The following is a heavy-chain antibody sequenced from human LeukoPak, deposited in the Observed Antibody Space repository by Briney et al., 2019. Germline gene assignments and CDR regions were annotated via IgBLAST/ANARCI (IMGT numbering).Heavy chain of an antibody. Sequence: SYISSSSSTIYYADSVKGRFTISRDNAKNSLYLQMNSLRAEDTAVYYCASVLQVATIYFDYWGQGTLVTVSS. V-gene: IGHV3-48*01. J-gene: IGHJ4*02. CDR2: ISSSSSTI. D-gene: IGHD5-24*01. CDR3: ASVLQVATIYFDY.